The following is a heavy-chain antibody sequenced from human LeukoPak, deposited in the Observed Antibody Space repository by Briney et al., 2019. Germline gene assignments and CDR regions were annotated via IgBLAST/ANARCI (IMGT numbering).Heavy chain of an antibody. CDR1: GFTFSESW. Sequence: GGFLRLSCAASGFTFSESWMTWVRQAPGKGLEWVAHIKDDGCDKYYVDSVTGRFTISRDNTKNSLFLQMTSLTAEDTAVYYCATWDNAWEFAYWGQGTLVTVSS. V-gene: IGHV3-7*05. J-gene: IGHJ4*02. CDR3: ATWDNAWEFAY. CDR2: IKDDGCDK. D-gene: IGHD1-26*01.